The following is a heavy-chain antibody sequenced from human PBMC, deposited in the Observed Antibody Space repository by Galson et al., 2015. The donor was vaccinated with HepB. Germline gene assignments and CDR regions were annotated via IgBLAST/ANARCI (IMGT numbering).Heavy chain of an antibody. D-gene: IGHD2-21*02. J-gene: IGHJ4*02. Sequence: SGYTFTSYYMHWVRQAPGQGLEWMGIINPSGGSTSYAQKFQGRVTMTRDTSTSTVYMELSSLRSEDTAVYYCARTSRAYCGGDCYLLSFDYWGQGTLVTVSS. CDR1: GYTFTSYY. CDR3: ARTSRAYCGGDCYLLSFDY. CDR2: INPSGGST. V-gene: IGHV1-46*01.